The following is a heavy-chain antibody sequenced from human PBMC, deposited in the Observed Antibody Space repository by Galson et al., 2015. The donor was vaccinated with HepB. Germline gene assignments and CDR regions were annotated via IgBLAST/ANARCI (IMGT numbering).Heavy chain of an antibody. CDR2: ISSSGSTI. J-gene: IGHJ6*02. V-gene: IGHV3-48*03. CDR1: GFTFSSYE. D-gene: IGHD6-19*01. Sequence: SLRLSCAASGFTFSSYEMNWVRQAPGKGLEWVSYISSSGSTIYYADSVKGRFTISRDNAKNSLYLQMNSLRAEDTAVYYGARDSSGWYYYYYGMDVWGQGTTVTVSS. CDR3: ARDSSGWYYYYYGMDV.